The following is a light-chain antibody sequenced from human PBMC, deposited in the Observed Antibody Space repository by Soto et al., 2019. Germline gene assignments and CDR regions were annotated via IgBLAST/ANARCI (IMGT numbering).Light chain of an antibody. J-gene: IGKJ4*01. V-gene: IGKV3-15*01. Sequence: EIVMTQSPATLSVSPGETATLSCRASQSVTYNLAWYQQKPGQGPRLLIYGAFTRATGIPARFSGSGSGTEVPLTSRSLQSEELAVYYCQQYKNWPPLTFGGGTKVEIK. CDR1: QSVTYN. CDR2: GAF. CDR3: QQYKNWPPLT.